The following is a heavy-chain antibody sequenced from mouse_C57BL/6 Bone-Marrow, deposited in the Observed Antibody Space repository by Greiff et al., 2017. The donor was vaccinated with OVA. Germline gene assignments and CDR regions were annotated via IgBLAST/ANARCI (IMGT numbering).Heavy chain of an antibody. CDR1: GYTFTSYW. CDR2: IYPGNSDT. J-gene: IGHJ1*03. Sequence: DVKLQESGTVLARPGASVKMSCKTSGYTFTSYWMHWVKQRPGQGLEWIGAIYPGNSDTSYNQKFKGKAKLTAVASASTAYMELSSLTNEDSAVYYCTKKPYYGSSYGYFDVWGTGTTVTVSS. D-gene: IGHD1-1*01. V-gene: IGHV1-5*01. CDR3: TKKPYYGSSYGYFDV.